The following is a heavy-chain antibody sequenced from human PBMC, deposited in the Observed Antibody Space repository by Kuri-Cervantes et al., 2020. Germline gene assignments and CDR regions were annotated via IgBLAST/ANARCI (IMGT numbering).Heavy chain of an antibody. CDR3: ARGVVVATNVNAFDI. CDR1: GVSFSDYY. J-gene: IGHJ3*02. CDR2: IYTSGST. D-gene: IGHD2-15*01. V-gene: IGHV4-59*10. Sequence: SQTLSLTCAVYGVSFSDYYWSWIRQPAGKGLEWIGRIYTSGSTNYNPSLKSRVTISVDKSKNQFSLKLSSVTAADTAVYYCARGVVVATNVNAFDIWGQGTMVTVSS.